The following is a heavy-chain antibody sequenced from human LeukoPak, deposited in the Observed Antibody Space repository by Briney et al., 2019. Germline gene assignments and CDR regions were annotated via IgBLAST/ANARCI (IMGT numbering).Heavy chain of an antibody. CDR3: ALYCSGGACYSMGGAFVT. D-gene: IGHD2-15*01. CDR2: ISGSGDST. Sequence: GGSLRLSCAASGFTFSAYDMSWVRQAPGKGLEWVSAISGSGDSTYYVDSVRGRFTISRDNSKNTLHLQMSSLRAEDTAVYYCALYCSGGACYSMGGAFVTRGQGTMVTVSS. V-gene: IGHV3-23*01. J-gene: IGHJ3*02. CDR1: GFTFSAYD.